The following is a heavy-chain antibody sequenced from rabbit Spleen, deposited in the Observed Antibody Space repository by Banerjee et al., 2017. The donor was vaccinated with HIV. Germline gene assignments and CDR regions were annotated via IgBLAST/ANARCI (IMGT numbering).Heavy chain of an antibody. Sequence: QSLEESGGDLVKPGASLTLTCKVSGLDFSSNYWICWVRQAPGKGLEWITCIDITKSGSTYYANWAKGRFTISKTSPTTVTLQMDSLTAADTSSYFCARDAAGREDFNLWGPGTLVTVS. CDR1: GLDFSSNYW. D-gene: IGHD4-2*01. CDR3: ARDAAGREDFNL. CDR2: IDITKSGST. J-gene: IGHJ4*01. V-gene: IGHV1S40*01.